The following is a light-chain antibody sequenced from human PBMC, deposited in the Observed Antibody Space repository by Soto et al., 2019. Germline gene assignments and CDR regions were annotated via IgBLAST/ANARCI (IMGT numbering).Light chain of an antibody. Sequence: DIQLTQSPSTLSASVGDRVTITCRASQSISTWLAWYQHKPGKAPNLLIYDASNLESGVPSRFSGSGSGTEFTLTISSLQPADFATYYCQQYNTYPLTSGGGTKV. CDR3: QQYNTYPLT. J-gene: IGKJ4*02. V-gene: IGKV1-5*01. CDR1: QSISTW. CDR2: DAS.